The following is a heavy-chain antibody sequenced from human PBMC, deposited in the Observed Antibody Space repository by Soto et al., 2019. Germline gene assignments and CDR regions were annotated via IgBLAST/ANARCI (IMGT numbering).Heavy chain of an antibody. D-gene: IGHD3-22*01. Sequence: SETLSLTCAVSGGSISGGGYSWSWIRQPPGKGLEWIGYIYHSGSTYYNPSLKSRVTISVDRSKNQFSLKLSSVTAADTAVYYCARVTYDSSGFYFDYWGQGTLVTVSS. CDR3: ARVTYDSSGFYFDY. J-gene: IGHJ4*02. CDR1: GGSISGGGYS. V-gene: IGHV4-30-2*01. CDR2: IYHSGST.